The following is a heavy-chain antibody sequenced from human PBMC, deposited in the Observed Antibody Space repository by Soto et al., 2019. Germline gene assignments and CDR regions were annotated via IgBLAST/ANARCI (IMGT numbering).Heavy chain of an antibody. J-gene: IGHJ4*02. V-gene: IGHV3-30-3*01. CDR3: VHLSSYCDSSSCYED. D-gene: IGHD2-2*01. CDR1: GFTFSNYI. CDR2: ISYDGTTK. Sequence: QVQLVESGGGVVQRGGSLRISCAVSGFTFSNYIMHWVRQAPGKGLEWVAVISYDGTTKYYADSLKGRFTISRDNSKNTLLLQMNSLSPEDTAVYYCVHLSSYCDSSSCYEDWGQGTLVTISS.